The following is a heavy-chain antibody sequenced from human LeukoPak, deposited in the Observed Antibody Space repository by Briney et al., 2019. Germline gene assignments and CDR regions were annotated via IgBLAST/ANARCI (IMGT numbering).Heavy chain of an antibody. CDR3: ARVYIVGSGSYYLLDY. CDR1: GGSISSSNW. Sequence: PSETLSLTCAVSGGSISSSNWWCWVRQPPGKGLEWIGEIYHSGSTNYNPSVTSRLTISVDKSKNQFSLKLSSVTAADTAVYYAARVYIVGSGSYYLLDYWGQGTLVTVSS. V-gene: IGHV4-4*02. J-gene: IGHJ4*02. D-gene: IGHD3-10*01. CDR2: IYHSGST.